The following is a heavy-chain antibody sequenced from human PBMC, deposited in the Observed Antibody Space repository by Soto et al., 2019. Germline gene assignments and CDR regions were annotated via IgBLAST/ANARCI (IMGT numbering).Heavy chain of an antibody. V-gene: IGHV3-20*01. D-gene: IGHD6-13*01. CDR2: INWNGGST. Sequence: RPGGSLRLSCAASGFTFDDYGMSWVRQAPGKGLEWVSGINWNGGSTGYADSVKGRFTISRDNAKNSLYLQMNSLRAEDTALYHCAAAAGTEYYYYMDVWGKGTTVTVSS. J-gene: IGHJ6*03. CDR1: GFTFDDYG. CDR3: AAAAGTEYYYYMDV.